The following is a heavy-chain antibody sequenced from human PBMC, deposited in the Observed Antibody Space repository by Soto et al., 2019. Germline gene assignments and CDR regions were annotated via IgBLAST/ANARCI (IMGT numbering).Heavy chain of an antibody. CDR2: IFHSGTT. D-gene: IGHD3-16*01. V-gene: IGHV4-38-2*01. J-gene: IGHJ4*02. CDR1: GYSISSGYY. CDR3: ARHGSF. Sequence: SETLSLTCAVSGYSISSGYYWGWIRQPPGKGLEWLGSIFHSGTTYDNPSLKSRVTISVDMSNNQFSLKLTSVTAADTAVYYCARHGSFWGQGTLVTVSS.